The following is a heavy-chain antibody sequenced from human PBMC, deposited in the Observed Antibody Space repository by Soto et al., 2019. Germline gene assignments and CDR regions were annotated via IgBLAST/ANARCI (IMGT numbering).Heavy chain of an antibody. Sequence: GGSLRLSCAGFGCTFSTYSMNWVRQAPGKGLEWVSSIYGNGGGTFYADSVKGRFTISRDSSKNTVSLEMTSLRAEDTAVYYCAKGGRQWLVTSDFNYWGQGA. CDR1: GCTFSTYS. CDR3: AKGGRQWLVTSDFNY. V-gene: IGHV3-23*01. J-gene: IGHJ4*02. CDR2: IYGNGGGT. D-gene: IGHD6-19*01.